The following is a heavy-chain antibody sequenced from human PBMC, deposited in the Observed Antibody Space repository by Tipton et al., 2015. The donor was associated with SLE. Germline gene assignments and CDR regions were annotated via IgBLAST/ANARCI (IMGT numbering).Heavy chain of an antibody. D-gene: IGHD4-11*01. CDR1: GFTVSGNY. V-gene: IGHV3-66*02. Sequence: SLRLSCAASGFTVSGNYMSWVRQAPGKGLEWVSVIYSGGSTYYADSVKGRFTISRDNSKNTLYLQMNSLRAEDTAVYYCARGVSDYSNEYYFDYWGQGTLVTVSS. CDR2: IYSGGST. J-gene: IGHJ4*02. CDR3: ARGVSDYSNEYYFDY.